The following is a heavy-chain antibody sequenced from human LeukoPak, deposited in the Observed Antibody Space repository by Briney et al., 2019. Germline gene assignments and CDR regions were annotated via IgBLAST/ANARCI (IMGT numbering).Heavy chain of an antibody. J-gene: IGHJ5*02. CDR2: INPNSGGT. D-gene: IGHD6-19*01. CDR3: ARGNGPIFIAVAGTDWFDP. CDR1: VYTFTGYY. Sequence: ASVKVSCKASVYTFTGYYMHWVRQAPGQGREWMGWINPNSGGTKYAQKFQGRVSMTRDTPISTAYMELSRLRSDDTDVYYYARGNGPIFIAVAGTDWFDPWGQGTLVTVSS. V-gene: IGHV1-2*02.